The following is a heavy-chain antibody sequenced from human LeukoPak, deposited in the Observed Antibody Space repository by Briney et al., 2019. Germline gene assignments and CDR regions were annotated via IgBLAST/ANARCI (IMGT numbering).Heavy chain of an antibody. J-gene: IGHJ6*03. CDR1: GYTFTSYG. D-gene: IGHD6-13*01. Sequence: GASVKVSCKASGYTFTSYGISWVRQAPGQGLEWMGWISAYNGNTNYAQKLQGRVTMTRDTSISTAYMELSRLRSDDTAVYYCAKAAAGSQHSYYYYYYLDVWGTGTTVTISS. CDR3: AKAAAGSQHSYYYYYYLDV. CDR2: ISAYNGNT. V-gene: IGHV1-18*01.